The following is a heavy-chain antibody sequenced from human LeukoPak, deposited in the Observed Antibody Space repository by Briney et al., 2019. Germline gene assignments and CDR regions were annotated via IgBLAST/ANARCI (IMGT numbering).Heavy chain of an antibody. J-gene: IGHJ4*02. CDR2: ISYDGRNK. CDR3: AKDPDTAGIH. D-gene: IGHD5-18*01. Sequence: GGSLRLSCAASGFTFSSYAMHWVRQAPGKGLEWVAIISYDGRNKYYADSVKGRFTISRDNSKNTLYLQMNSLRAEDTAVYYCAKDPDTAGIHWGQGTLATVSS. CDR1: GFTFSSYA. V-gene: IGHV3-30*04.